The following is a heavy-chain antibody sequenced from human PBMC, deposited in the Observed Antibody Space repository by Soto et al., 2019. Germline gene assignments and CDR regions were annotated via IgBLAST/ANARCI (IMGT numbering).Heavy chain of an antibody. Sequence: PSETLSLTCTVSGGSISSSSYYWGWIRQPPGKGLEWIGSIYYSGSTYYNPSLKSRVTISVDTSKNQFSLKLSSVTAADTAVYYCARKAAYYDSSGYYNWFDPWGQGTLVTGSS. D-gene: IGHD3-22*01. CDR3: ARKAAYYDSSGYYNWFDP. J-gene: IGHJ5*02. CDR2: IYYSGST. V-gene: IGHV4-39*01. CDR1: GGSISSSSYY.